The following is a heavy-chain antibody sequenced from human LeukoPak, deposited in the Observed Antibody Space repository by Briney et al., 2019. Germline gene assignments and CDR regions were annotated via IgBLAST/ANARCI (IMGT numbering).Heavy chain of an antibody. D-gene: IGHD3-22*01. Sequence: ASVKVSCKASGYTFTKYGIIWVRQAPGQGLEWMGWISAYNGDTNYAQKFQGRVTMTRDTSISTAYMELSRLRSDDTAVYYCARASKDSSGYYLHYYYYYGMDVWGQGTTVTVSS. CDR2: ISAYNGDT. V-gene: IGHV1-18*01. J-gene: IGHJ6*02. CDR3: ARASKDSSGYYLHYYYYYGMDV. CDR1: GYTFTKYG.